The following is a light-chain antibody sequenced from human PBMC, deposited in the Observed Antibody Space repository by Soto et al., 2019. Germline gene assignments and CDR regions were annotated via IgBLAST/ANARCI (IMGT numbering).Light chain of an antibody. J-gene: IGLJ2*01. CDR2: DVI. CDR1: SSDVGAYNY. CDR3: TSYAGSDNLV. V-gene: IGLV2-8*01. Sequence: QSALTQPPSASGSPGQSVTISCTGTSSDVGAYNYVCWYQQHPGKAPKLIIYDVIKRPSGVPARFSGSKSGSTTSLTVFGLQAEDEADYYCTSYAGSDNLVFGGGTKVTVL.